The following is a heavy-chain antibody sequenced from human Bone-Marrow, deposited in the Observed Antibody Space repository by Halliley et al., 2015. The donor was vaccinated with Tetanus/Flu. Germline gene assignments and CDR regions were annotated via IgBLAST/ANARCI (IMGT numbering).Heavy chain of an antibody. Sequence: LSLTCAASGFTFRSYWMSWVRQAPGKGLEWVANIKQDGSEKYYVDSVKGRSTISRDNAKNSLYLQMNSLRAEDTAVYYCAREKTAAVVIDYYYYGMDVWGQGTTVTVSS. D-gene: IGHD3-22*01. J-gene: IGHJ6*02. V-gene: IGHV3-7*01. CDR2: IKQDGSEK. CDR1: GFTFRSYW. CDR3: AREKTAAVVIDYYYYGMDV.